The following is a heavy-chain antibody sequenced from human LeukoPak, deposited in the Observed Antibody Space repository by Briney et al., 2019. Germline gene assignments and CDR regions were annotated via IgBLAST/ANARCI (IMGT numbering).Heavy chain of an antibody. J-gene: IGHJ5*02. V-gene: IGHV3-66*01. CDR3: ARDKRYCTSGRCWGVQFGP. CDR2: IYRGGDT. Sequence: GGSLRLSCVASGFTVSTNYMSWVRQSPGKGPEWISIIYRGGDTYYADSVKGRFTISRDNSKNTLYLQMNAVRAEDTAVYYCARDKRYCTSGRCWGVQFGPWGQGTLVTVSS. CDR1: GFTVSTNY. D-gene: IGHD2-8*01.